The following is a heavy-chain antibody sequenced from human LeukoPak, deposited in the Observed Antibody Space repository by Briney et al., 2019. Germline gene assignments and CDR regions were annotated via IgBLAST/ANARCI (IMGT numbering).Heavy chain of an antibody. V-gene: IGHV4-34*01. CDR3: AREGSIKTNWFDP. J-gene: IGHJ5*02. D-gene: IGHD2-15*01. CDR1: GGSFSGYY. CDR2: INHSGST. Sequence: SETLSLTCAVYGGSFSGYYWSWIRQPPGKGLEWIGEINHSGSTNYNPSLKSRVTISVDTSKNQFSLKLSSVTAADTAVYYCAREGSIKTNWFDPWGQGTLVTVSS.